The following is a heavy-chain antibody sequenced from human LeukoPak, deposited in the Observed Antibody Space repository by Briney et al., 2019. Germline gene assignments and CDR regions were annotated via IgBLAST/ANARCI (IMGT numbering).Heavy chain of an antibody. D-gene: IGHD2-15*01. V-gene: IGHV3-7*01. Sequence: GGSLRLSCEASGFTFSDPYMSWIRQAPGKGLEWVADIKQDGSEKYYVHSVKGRFTISRQNAKNSLFLQMNSLRAEDTAVYYCARHRSGGSQDDAFDIWGQGTMVTVSS. CDR3: ARHRSGGSQDDAFDI. CDR1: GFTFSDPY. J-gene: IGHJ3*02. CDR2: IKQDGSEK.